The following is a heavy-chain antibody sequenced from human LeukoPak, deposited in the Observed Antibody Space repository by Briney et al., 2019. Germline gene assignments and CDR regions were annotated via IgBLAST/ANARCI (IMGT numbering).Heavy chain of an antibody. CDR1: GYTFTYYY. Sequence: ASVKVSCKASGYTFTYYYMHWVRQAPGQGVEWMGWINPNSGDTNYAQKFQGRVTMTRDTSISTAHMELSRLRSDDTAVYYCARANFLYCSSTTCLFDYWGQGTLVIVSS. J-gene: IGHJ4*02. D-gene: IGHD2-2*01. V-gene: IGHV1-2*02. CDR2: INPNSGDT. CDR3: ARANFLYCSSTTCLFDY.